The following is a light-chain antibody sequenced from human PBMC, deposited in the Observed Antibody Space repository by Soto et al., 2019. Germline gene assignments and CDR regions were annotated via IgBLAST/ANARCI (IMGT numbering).Light chain of an antibody. Sequence: DIQMTQSPSTLSASVGDRVPITCRASQSISVYLAWYQQRPREAPKLLIYGGSSLESGVPSRFSGSGSGTEFTLTISSLQPTDFASYYCHQYATSSPTFGQGTKLEI. V-gene: IGKV1-5*01. CDR1: QSISVY. J-gene: IGKJ2*01. CDR2: GGS. CDR3: HQYATSSPT.